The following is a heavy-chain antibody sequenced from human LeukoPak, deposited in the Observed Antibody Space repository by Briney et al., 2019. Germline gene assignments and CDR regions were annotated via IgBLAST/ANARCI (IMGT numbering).Heavy chain of an antibody. CDR3: ARMSKDYCSNGVCSTGLDY. V-gene: IGHV5-51*01. CDR1: GYSFTSYW. J-gene: IGHJ4*02. D-gene: IGHD2-8*01. Sequence: GESLKISCKGPGYSFTSYWIGWVRQLPGRGLEWMGSIYPADSDTEYSPSFQGQVTISAGKSIRIAYLQWSSLKASDTAIYYCARMSKDYCSNGVCSTGLDYWGQGTLVTVSS. CDR2: IYPADSDT.